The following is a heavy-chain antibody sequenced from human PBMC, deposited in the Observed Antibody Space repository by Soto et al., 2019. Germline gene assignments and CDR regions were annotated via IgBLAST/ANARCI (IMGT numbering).Heavy chain of an antibody. CDR1: GYTFTGYY. V-gene: IGHV1-2*02. CDR2: INPNSGGT. Sequence: GASVKVSCKASGYTFTGYYMHWVRQAPGQGLEWMGWINPNSGGTNYAQKFQGRVTMTRDTSISTAYMELSRLRSDDTAVYYCAVYCSGGSCYPDWFDYWGQGTLVTVSS. J-gene: IGHJ5*01. CDR3: AVYCSGGSCYPDWFDY. D-gene: IGHD2-15*01.